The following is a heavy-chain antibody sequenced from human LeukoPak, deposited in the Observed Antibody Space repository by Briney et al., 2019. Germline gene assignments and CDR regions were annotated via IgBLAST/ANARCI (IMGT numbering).Heavy chain of an antibody. V-gene: IGHV4-59*01. CDR1: GGSISSYY. CDR2: IYYSGST. D-gene: IGHD3-10*01. Sequence: PSETLSLTCTVPGGSISSYYWSWIRQPPGKGLEWIGYIYYSGSTNYNPSLKSRVTISVDTSKNQFSLKLSSVTAADTAVYYCASGSRRYYGSGSPFDYWGQGTLVTVSS. J-gene: IGHJ4*02. CDR3: ASGSRRYYGSGSPFDY.